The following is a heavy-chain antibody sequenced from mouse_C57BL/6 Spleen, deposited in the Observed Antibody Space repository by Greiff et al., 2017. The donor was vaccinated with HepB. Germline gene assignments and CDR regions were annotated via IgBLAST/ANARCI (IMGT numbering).Heavy chain of an antibody. CDR3: TTLTTTVVDY. J-gene: IGHJ2*01. D-gene: IGHD1-1*01. CDR2: IDPEDGDT. CDR1: GFNIKDYY. V-gene: IGHV14-1*01. Sequence: VQLQQSGAELVRPGASVKLSCTASGFNIKDYYMHWVKQRPEQGLEWIGRIDPEDGDTEYAPKFQGKATMTADTSSNSAYLQLRCLTSEDTAVYYCTTLTTTVVDYWGQGTTLTVSS.